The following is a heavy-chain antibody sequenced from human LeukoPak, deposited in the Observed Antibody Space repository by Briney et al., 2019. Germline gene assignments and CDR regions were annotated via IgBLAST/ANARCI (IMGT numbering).Heavy chain of an antibody. V-gene: IGHV3-23*01. D-gene: IGHD2-2*01. CDR2: ISGSGGGT. CDR3: AKDPYQLLLSIDAFDN. CDR1: GFTFSNYA. Sequence: PGGSLRLSCAAPGFTFSNYAMSWVRQAPGKGLEWVSTISGSGGGTFYADSVKGRFTISRDNSKNTLYLQMNSLRAEDTAVYYCAKDPYQLLLSIDAFDNWGQGTMVTVSS. J-gene: IGHJ3*02.